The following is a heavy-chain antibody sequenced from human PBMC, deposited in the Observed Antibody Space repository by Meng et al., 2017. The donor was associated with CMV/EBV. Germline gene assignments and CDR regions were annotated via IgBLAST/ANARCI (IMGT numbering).Heavy chain of an antibody. J-gene: IGHJ3*02. CDR2: IGTAGDT. Sequence: GGSLRLSCAASGFTFSSYDMHWVRQATGKGLEWVSAIGTAGDTYYPGSVKGRFTISRENAKNSLYLQMNSLRAGDTAVYYCARERIAAAGTDAFDIWGQGTMDTVSS. D-gene: IGHD6-13*01. V-gene: IGHV3-13*01. CDR3: ARERIAAAGTDAFDI. CDR1: GFTFSSYD.